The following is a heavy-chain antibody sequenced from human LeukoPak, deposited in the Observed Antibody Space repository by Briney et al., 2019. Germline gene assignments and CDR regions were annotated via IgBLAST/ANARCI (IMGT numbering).Heavy chain of an antibody. D-gene: IGHD3-10*01. J-gene: IGHJ4*02. Sequence: SETLSLTCTVSGGSISSGSYYWSWIRQPAGKGLEWIGRIYTSGNTNYNPSLKSRVTMSVDTSKSQFSLKLSSVTAADTAVYYCARLMVRGVIIMRYYFDYWGQGTLVTVSS. CDR2: IYTSGNT. CDR1: GGSISSGSYY. CDR3: ARLMVRGVIIMRYYFDY. V-gene: IGHV4-61*02.